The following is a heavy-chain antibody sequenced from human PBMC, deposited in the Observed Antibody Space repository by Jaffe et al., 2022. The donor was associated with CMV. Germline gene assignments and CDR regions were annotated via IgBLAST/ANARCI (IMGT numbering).Heavy chain of an antibody. J-gene: IGHJ6*03. CDR3: AKSLEWFNRLYMDV. CDR2: ITAGGGTT. V-gene: IGHV3-23*04. D-gene: IGHD3-3*01. CDR1: GFTFSSYV. Sequence: EVQLVESGGGLVQPGGSLRLSCAASGFTFSSYVMTWVRQAPGKGLEWVSVITAGGGTTHHADSVKGRFTVSRDNSKNTLYLQMKTLRAEDTAVYYCAKSLEWFNRLYMDVWGKGTTVTVSS.